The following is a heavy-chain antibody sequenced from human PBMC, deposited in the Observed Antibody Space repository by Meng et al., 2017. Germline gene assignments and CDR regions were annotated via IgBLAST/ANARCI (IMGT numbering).Heavy chain of an antibody. CDR3: ASMGY. D-gene: IGHD3-10*01. CDR1: GFIFSTYA. Sequence: QVQLVESGGGMVQPGRSLRLSCAASGFIFSTYAMHWVRQAPGKGLEWVAVISYDGSNKYCADSVKGRFTTSRDNSKNTLYLQMNSLRAEDTAVYYCASMGYWGQGTLVTVSS. CDR2: ISYDGSNK. V-gene: IGHV3-30*01. J-gene: IGHJ4*02.